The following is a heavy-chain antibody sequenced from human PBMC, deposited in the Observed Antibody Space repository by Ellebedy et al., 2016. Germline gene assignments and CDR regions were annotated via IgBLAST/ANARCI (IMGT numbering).Heavy chain of an antibody. D-gene: IGHD6-13*01. Sequence: ASVKVSCKGSGYNFTSYWIGWVRQMPGKGLEWMGIIYPGDSDTRYSPSFQGQVTISADKSISTAYLQWSSLKASDTAMYYCARQSRSSSWYYYYYYGMDVWGQGTTVTVSS. CDR3: ARQSRSSSWYYYYYYGMDV. V-gene: IGHV5-51*01. J-gene: IGHJ6*02. CDR1: GYNFTSYW. CDR2: IYPGDSDT.